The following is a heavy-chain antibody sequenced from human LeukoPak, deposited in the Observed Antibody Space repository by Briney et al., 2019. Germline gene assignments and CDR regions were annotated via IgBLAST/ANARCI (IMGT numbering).Heavy chain of an antibody. D-gene: IGHD5-18*01. V-gene: IGHV3-21*01. Sequence: GGSLRLSCAASGFTFSSYSMNWVRQAPGKGLEWVSSISSSSSYIYYADSVKGGFTISRDNAKNSLYLQMNSLRAEDTAVYYCARDRMDTLDGMDVWGKGTTVTVSS. CDR3: ARDRMDTLDGMDV. CDR1: GFTFSSYS. CDR2: ISSSSSYI. J-gene: IGHJ6*04.